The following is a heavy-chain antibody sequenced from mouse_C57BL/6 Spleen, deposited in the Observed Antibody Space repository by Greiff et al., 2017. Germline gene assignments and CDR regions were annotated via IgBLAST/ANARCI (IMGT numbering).Heavy chain of an antibody. CDR1: GYTFTSYW. J-gene: IGHJ4*01. CDR3: ARGGISYGNYEYYAMDY. D-gene: IGHD2-1*01. V-gene: IGHV1-64*01. CDR2: IHPNSGST. Sequence: QVQLQQPGAELVKPGASVKLSCKASGYTFTSYWMHWVKQRPGQGLEWIGMIHPNSGSTNYNEKFKSKATLTVDKSSSTAYMQLSSLTSEDSAVYYCARGGISYGNYEYYAMDYWGQGTSVTVSS.